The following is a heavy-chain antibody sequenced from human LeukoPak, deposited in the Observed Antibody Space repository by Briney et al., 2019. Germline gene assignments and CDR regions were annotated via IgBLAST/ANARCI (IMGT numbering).Heavy chain of an antibody. CDR1: GSTFSSYA. CDR3: ARGSPPRRNYDSRGYYSYYFDY. CDR2: IIPIFGTA. J-gene: IGHJ4*02. D-gene: IGHD3-22*01. V-gene: IGHV1-69*13. Sequence: ASVKVSCKASGSTFSSYAISWVRQAPGQGLEWMGGIIPIFGTANYAQKFQGRVTITADESTSTAYMELRSLRSDDTAVYYCARGSPPRRNYDSRGYYSYYFDYWGQGTLVTVSS.